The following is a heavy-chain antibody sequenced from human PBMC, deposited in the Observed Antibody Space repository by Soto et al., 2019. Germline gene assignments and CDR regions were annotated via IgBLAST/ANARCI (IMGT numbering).Heavy chain of an antibody. CDR1: GFAFTNYW. CDR2: MNIDGSIT. CDR3: VSSLDRLRG. D-gene: IGHD1-1*01. Sequence: GGSLRLSCAASGFTSGFAFTNYWMHWVRQAPGKGLVWVSRMNIDGSITDYAGSVKGRFTISRDNPKKPLYLQMNSLRVDDAAVYFCVSSLDRLRGWGQETRFTVSS. J-gene: IGHJ4*02. V-gene: IGHV3-74*01.